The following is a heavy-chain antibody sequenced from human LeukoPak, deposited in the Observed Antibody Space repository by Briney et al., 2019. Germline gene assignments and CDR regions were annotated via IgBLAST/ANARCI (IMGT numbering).Heavy chain of an antibody. Sequence: SETLSLTCTVSGGSMSSSSYYWGWIRQPPGKGLEWIGSIYYSGSTYYNPSLKSRVTISVDTSKNQFSLKLSSVTAADTAMYYCGRLRPTAVRGVISPSYFDTSGPIGRWGPGTLVTVSS. CDR1: GGSMSSSSYY. CDR3: GRLRPTAVRGVISPSYFDTSGPIGR. V-gene: IGHV4-39*07. D-gene: IGHD3-10*01. CDR2: IYYSGST. J-gene: IGHJ4*02.